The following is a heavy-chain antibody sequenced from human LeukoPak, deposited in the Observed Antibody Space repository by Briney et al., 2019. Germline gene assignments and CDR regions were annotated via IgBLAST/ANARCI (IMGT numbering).Heavy chain of an antibody. V-gene: IGHV3-23*01. CDR2: ISGSGGST. Sequence: GGSLRLSCAASGFTFSSYAMSWVRQAPGRGLEWVSVISGSGGSTYSADSVKGRFTISRDNSKNTLYLQMNSLRAEDTAVYYCAKLIGSRTYYYDSSGLAEAFDIWGQGTMVTVSS. D-gene: IGHD3-22*01. J-gene: IGHJ3*02. CDR3: AKLIGSRTYYYDSSGLAEAFDI. CDR1: GFTFSSYA.